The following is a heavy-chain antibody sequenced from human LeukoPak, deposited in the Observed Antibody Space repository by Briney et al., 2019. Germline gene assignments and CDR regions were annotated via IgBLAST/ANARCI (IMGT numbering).Heavy chain of an antibody. CDR3: ARDQSSRPLGY. Sequence: PGGSLRLSCAASGFSISNYWMSWVRQAPGKGLEWVANIKDDGSDKYYVDSVKGRFTISRDNAKNSLYLQMNSLRVGDTAVYYCARDQSSRPLGYWGQGTLVTVFS. D-gene: IGHD3-16*01. J-gene: IGHJ4*02. CDR2: IKDDGSDK. V-gene: IGHV3-7*01. CDR1: GFSISNYW.